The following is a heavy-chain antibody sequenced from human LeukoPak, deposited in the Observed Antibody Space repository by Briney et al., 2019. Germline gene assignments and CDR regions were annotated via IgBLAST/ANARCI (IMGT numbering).Heavy chain of an antibody. CDR2: INPNSGGT. J-gene: IGHJ1*01. V-gene: IGHV1-2*03. Sequence: GASVRAPCKASGYTFTGYDMHGVPQAPGQGLEWMGWINPNSGGTNYAQKFQGRVTMTRDTSISTAYMELSRLRSDDTAVYYCARDGVGYYDSSGSYYFQNWGQGTLVSVSS. CDR1: GYTFTGYD. CDR3: ARDGVGYYDSSGSYYFQN. D-gene: IGHD3-22*01.